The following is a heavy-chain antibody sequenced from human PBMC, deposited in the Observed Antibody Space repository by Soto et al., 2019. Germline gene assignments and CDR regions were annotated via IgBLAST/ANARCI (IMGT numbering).Heavy chain of an antibody. J-gene: IGHJ4*02. CDR1: GFTFSSHA. Sequence: QVQLVESGGGVVQPGRSLRLSCAASGFTFSSHAIQWVCQAPGKGLEWVPVISYDGSIKYYADSVKGRFTISRDNSKNAAYLQLNSLRAEDTAGCECAREWSTSGDLDYWGQGTLVIVSS. CDR2: ISYDGSIK. D-gene: IGHD3-10*01. V-gene: IGHV3-30-3*01. CDR3: AREWSTSGDLDY.